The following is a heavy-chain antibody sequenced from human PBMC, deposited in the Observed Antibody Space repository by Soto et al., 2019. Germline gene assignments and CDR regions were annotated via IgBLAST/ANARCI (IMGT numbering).Heavy chain of an antibody. J-gene: IGHJ4*02. V-gene: IGHV4-59*01. CDR2: IYYSGST. CDR1: GGSISSYY. CDR3: ARGLDYYDSSGYHVGVYFDY. Sequence: PSETLSLTCTVSGGSISSYYWSWIRQPPGKGLERIGYIYYSGSTNYNPSLKSRVTISVDTSKNQFSLKLSSVTAADTAVYYCARGLDYYDSSGYHVGVYFDYWGQGTLVTVAS. D-gene: IGHD3-22*01.